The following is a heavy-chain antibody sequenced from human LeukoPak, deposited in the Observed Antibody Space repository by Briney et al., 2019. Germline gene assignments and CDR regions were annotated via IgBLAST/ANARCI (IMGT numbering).Heavy chain of an antibody. D-gene: IGHD3-16*01. J-gene: IGHJ6*02. Sequence: ASVKVSCKTSGYTFTNYTINWVRQAPGQGLEWMGWISTYNGNTNYAQKLQGRVTMTTDTSTSTAYMELRSLRSDDTAVYYCARDGGGASVYGMDVWGQGTTVTV. CDR2: ISTYNGNT. CDR1: GYTFTNYT. V-gene: IGHV1-18*01. CDR3: ARDGGGASVYGMDV.